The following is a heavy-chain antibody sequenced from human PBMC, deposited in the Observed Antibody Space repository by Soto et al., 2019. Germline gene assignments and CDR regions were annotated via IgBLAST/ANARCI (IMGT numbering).Heavy chain of an antibody. V-gene: IGHV4-30-4*01. CDR3: GSPAFQRRFYGMDV. D-gene: IGHD6-25*01. CDR1: GGSISSGDYN. Sequence: QEQLQESGPGLVKPSQTLSLTCTVSGGSISSGDYNWIWIRQPPGKRLEWIGYIYYRGSTYYNPSRRSRVRIAVDTSKNQCSLKLSSGTAADTAVYYCGSPAFQRRFYGMDVWGQGTTVTVSS. CDR2: IYYRGST. J-gene: IGHJ6*02.